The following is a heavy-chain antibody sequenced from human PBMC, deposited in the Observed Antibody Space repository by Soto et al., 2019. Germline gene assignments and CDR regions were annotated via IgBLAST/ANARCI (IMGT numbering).Heavy chain of an antibody. J-gene: IGHJ4*02. D-gene: IGHD3-10*01. CDR3: ARGELLWFGERLR. V-gene: IGHV1-8*01. Sequence: QVQLVQSGAEVKKPGASVKVSCKASGYTFTSYEINWVRQATGQGLEGMGWMNPNSGDTGYAQKFQGRVTMTRNTYLSTAYMEVSSMRSEDTAVYSCARGELLWFGERLRWGQGTLVTVSS. CDR1: GYTFTSYE. CDR2: MNPNSGDT.